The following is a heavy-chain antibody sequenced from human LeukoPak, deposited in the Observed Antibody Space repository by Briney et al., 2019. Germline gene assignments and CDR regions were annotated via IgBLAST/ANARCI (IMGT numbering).Heavy chain of an antibody. J-gene: IGHJ4*02. D-gene: IGHD3-22*01. CDR2: INHSGST. Sequence: PSETLSLTCAVYGGSFSGYYWSWIRQPPGKGLEGIGEINHSGSTNYNPSLQSRVTISVDTSKNQFSLKLSSVPAADPAVYYCARAPKDSSGYSYYFDYWGQGTLVTVSS. CDR3: ARAPKDSSGYSYYFDY. CDR1: GGSFSGYY. V-gene: IGHV4-34*01.